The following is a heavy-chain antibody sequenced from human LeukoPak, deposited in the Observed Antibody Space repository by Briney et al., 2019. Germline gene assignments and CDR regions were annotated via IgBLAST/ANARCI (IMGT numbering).Heavy chain of an antibody. J-gene: IGHJ4*02. V-gene: IGHV3-30*18. D-gene: IGHD2-21*02. CDR2: ISYDGSNK. CDR3: AKGDSSVGAFDY. Sequence: GGSLRLSCAASGFTFSSYSMNWVRQAPGKGLEWVAVISYDGSNKYYADSVKGRFTISRDNSKNTLYLQMNSLRAEDTAVYYCAKGDSSVGAFDYWGQGTLVTVSS. CDR1: GFTFSSYS.